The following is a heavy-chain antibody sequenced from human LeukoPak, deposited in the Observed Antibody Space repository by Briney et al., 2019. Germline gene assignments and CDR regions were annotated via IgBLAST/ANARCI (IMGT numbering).Heavy chain of an antibody. Sequence: SVKVSCKASGGTFSSYAISWVRQAPGQGLEWMGGIIPIFGTANYAQKFQGRVTITTDESTSTAYMELSSLRSEDTAVYYCARARRGLRFLEWFRGYYFDYWGQGTLVTVSS. CDR2: IIPIFGTA. CDR1: GGTFSSYA. V-gene: IGHV1-69*05. CDR3: ARARRGLRFLEWFRGYYFDY. D-gene: IGHD3-3*01. J-gene: IGHJ4*02.